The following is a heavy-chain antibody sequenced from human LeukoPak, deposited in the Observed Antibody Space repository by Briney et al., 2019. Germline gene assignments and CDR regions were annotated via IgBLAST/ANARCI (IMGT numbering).Heavy chain of an antibody. CDR1: GFTFSGSA. V-gene: IGHV3-73*01. Sequence: GGSLRLSCAASGFTFSGSAMHWVRQASGKGLEWIGRIKSKTNSYATAYAVSVKGRFTISRDDSENAAYLQMNSLKTEDTAVYYCARPTQSLIVGIDAFDIWGQGTMVTVSS. CDR2: IKSKTNSYAT. J-gene: IGHJ3*02. CDR3: ARPTQSLIVGIDAFDI. D-gene: IGHD3-22*01.